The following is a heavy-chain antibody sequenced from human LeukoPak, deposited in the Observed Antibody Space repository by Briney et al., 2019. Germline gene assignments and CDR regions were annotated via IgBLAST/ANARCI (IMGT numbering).Heavy chain of an antibody. CDR2: ISWNSGSI. CDR3: AREGPADSSYYDSSGYYYPYYFDY. D-gene: IGHD3-22*01. CDR1: GFTFDDYA. Sequence: SLRLSCATSGFTFDDYALHWVRQAPGKGLEWVSGISWNSGSIGYADSVKGRFTISRDNAKNSLYLQMNSLRAEDTAVYYCAREGPADSSYYDSSGYYYPYYFDYWGQGTLVTVSS. J-gene: IGHJ4*02. V-gene: IGHV3-9*01.